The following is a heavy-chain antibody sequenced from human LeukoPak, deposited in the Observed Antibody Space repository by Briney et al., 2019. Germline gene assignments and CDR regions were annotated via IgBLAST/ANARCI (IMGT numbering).Heavy chain of an antibody. Sequence: SETLSLTCAVYGGSFSGYYWSWIRQPPGKGLEWIGEINHSGSTNYNPSLKSRVTISVDTSKNQFSLKLSSVTAADTAVYYCARVRNSRPGYSSGWYKFYYFDYWGRGTLVTVAS. V-gene: IGHV4-34*01. CDR1: GGSFSGYY. J-gene: IGHJ4*02. CDR2: INHSGST. D-gene: IGHD6-19*01. CDR3: ARVRNSRPGYSSGWYKFYYFDY.